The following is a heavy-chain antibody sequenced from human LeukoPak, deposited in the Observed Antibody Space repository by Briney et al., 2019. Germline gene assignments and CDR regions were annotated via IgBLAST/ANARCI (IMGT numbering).Heavy chain of an antibody. CDR2: ISSSSYI. J-gene: IGHJ3*02. CDR1: GFTFSSYA. V-gene: IGHV3-21*01. CDR3: ARVGCGGDCYSDDAFDI. Sequence: GGSLRLSCAASGFTFSSYAMTWVRQAPGKGLEWVSSISSSSYIYYADSVKGRFTISRDNAKNSLYLQMNSLRAEDTAVYYCARVGCGGDCYSDDAFDIWGKGTMVTVSS. D-gene: IGHD2-21*02.